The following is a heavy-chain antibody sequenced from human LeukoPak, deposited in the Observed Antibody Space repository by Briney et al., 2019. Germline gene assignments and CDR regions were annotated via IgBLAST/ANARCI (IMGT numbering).Heavy chain of an antibody. V-gene: IGHV1-3*01. CDR3: ATPRGAYSSGWYPLGY. Sequence: ASVKVSCKASGYTFTSYAMHWVRQAPGQRLEWMGWINAGNGNTKYSQKFQGRVTITRDTSASTAYMELSSLRSEDTAVYYCATPRGAYSSGWYPLGYWGQGTLVTVSS. D-gene: IGHD6-19*01. CDR1: GYTFTSYA. J-gene: IGHJ4*02. CDR2: INAGNGNT.